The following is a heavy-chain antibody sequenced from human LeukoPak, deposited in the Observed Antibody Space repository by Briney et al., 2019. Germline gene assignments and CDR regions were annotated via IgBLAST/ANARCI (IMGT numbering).Heavy chain of an antibody. J-gene: IGHJ4*02. Sequence: GGSLRLSCATSGFPFETNAMSWVRQAPGKGLEWVATIGNTETFYADFVTGRYTISRDNSKNTVNLQMNRLRVEDTAIYYCAKDWIQFNRVFDCFDSWGQGTLVTVSS. CDR3: AKDWIQFNRVFDCFDS. CDR2: IGNTET. V-gene: IGHV3-23*01. D-gene: IGHD5-18*01. CDR1: GFPFETNA.